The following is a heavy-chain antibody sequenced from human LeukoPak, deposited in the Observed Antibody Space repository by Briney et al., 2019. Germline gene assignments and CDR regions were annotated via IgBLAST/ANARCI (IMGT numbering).Heavy chain of an antibody. V-gene: IGHV3-43*02. CDR1: GFSFTDFA. CDR2: LSGGGTP. CDR3: AKDIITTLSDGAFDI. Sequence: GGSLRLSCAASGFSFTDFAMNWVRQPPGKGLEWVSSLSGGGTPSYADSVKGRFTISRDNAKNSLYLQMNSLRAEDTALYYCAKDIITTLSDGAFDIWGQGTMVTVSS. J-gene: IGHJ3*02. D-gene: IGHD3-22*01.